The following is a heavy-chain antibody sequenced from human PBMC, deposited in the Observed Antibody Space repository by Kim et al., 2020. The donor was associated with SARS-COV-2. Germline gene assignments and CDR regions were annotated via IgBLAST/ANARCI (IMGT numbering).Heavy chain of an antibody. J-gene: IGHJ4*02. V-gene: IGHV3-48*03. Sequence: GGSLRLSCAASGFTLRSYEMNWVRQAPGKGLEWVSYMSSSGSTKYNEGSVRGRFSMSRDNAKNSLYLKMNSLGAEDTAVYSCVGAGWGHNFDNWGRGTM. CDR1: GFTLRSYE. CDR3: VGAGWGHNFDN. CDR2: MSSSGSTK. D-gene: IGHD3-16*01.